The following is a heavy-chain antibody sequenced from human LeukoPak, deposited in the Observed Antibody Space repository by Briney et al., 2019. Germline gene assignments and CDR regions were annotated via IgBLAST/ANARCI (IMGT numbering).Heavy chain of an antibody. J-gene: IGHJ4*02. Sequence: ASVKVSCKASGYTFTGYYMHWVRQAPGQGLEWMGWINPNSGGTNYAQKFQGRVTMTRDTSISTAYMELSRLRSDDTAVYYCARERYSGSYGNFDYWGQGTLVTVSS. V-gene: IGHV1-2*02. CDR1: GYTFTGYY. CDR3: ARERYSGSYGNFDY. D-gene: IGHD1-26*01. CDR2: INPNSGGT.